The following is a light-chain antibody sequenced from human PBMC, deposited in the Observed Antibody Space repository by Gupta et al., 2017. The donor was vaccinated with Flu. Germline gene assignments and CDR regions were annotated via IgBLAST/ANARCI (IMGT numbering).Light chain of an antibody. CDR1: QSINTN. Sequence: IAMTQSPATLSVSPGGRATLSCRASQSINTNLVWYQQRPGQAPRLFIDGVSSRATGVPSRGSGSGSGTDFTLTISSLQYEDFSLYYHQHNGHRMLTFGEGTKVEIK. J-gene: IGKJ4*01. V-gene: IGKV3-15*01. CDR3: QHNGHRMLT. CDR2: GVS.